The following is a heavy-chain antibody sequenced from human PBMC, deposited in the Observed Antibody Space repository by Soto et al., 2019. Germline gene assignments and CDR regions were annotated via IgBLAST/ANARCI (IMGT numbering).Heavy chain of an antibody. V-gene: IGHV3-11*06. CDR1: GFTFSDYY. CDR3: ARDRGGYDRLYYYHGMDV. D-gene: IGHD5-12*01. J-gene: IGHJ6*02. Sequence: PGGSLRLSCAAPGFTFSDYYMSWIRQAPGKGLEYISYISSSSGSTNYADSVKGRFTISRDNAKNSLYLQMSSLRAEDTAVYYCARDRGGYDRLYYYHGMDVWGQGTTVTVS. CDR2: ISSSSGST.